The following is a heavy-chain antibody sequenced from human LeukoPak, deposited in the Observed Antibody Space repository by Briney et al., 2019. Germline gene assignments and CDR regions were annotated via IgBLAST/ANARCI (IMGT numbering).Heavy chain of an antibody. CDR2: ISKDGSDK. Sequence: PGGSLRLSCAASGFTFSDYAMHWVRQAPGKGLERVAVISKDGSDKYYPGSVRGRFTISRDNSKNTIYLQMDSLRAEDTAIYYCARDYWWNYDYWGQGTLVTVSS. J-gene: IGHJ4*02. D-gene: IGHD1-7*01. CDR3: ARDYWWNYDY. V-gene: IGHV3-30-3*01. CDR1: GFTFSDYA.